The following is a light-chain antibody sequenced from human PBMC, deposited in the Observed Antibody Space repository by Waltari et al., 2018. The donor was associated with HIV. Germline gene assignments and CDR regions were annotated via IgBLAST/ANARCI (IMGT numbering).Light chain of an antibody. J-gene: IGKJ1*01. Sequence: DIQMTQSPSTLSASVGDRVTITCRASQSISNWLAWYQQKPGKAPKVLIYKASSLESGVPSSFSGSGSGTEFTLTISSLQPDDFATYYCQQYSTYPWTFGQGTKVEIK. CDR2: KAS. CDR3: QQYSTYPWT. V-gene: IGKV1-5*03. CDR1: QSISNW.